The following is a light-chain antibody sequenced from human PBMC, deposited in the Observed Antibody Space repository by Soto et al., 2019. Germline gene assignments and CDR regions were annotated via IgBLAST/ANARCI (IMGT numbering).Light chain of an antibody. CDR2: AAS. CDR3: QQYNSQSWT. J-gene: IGKJ1*01. CDR1: QVIITS. Sequence: DIQLTQSPSFLSPSIGESVTIKCRASQVIITSLACDQVKPGKAPKLLIYAASTLESGVPSRFSATVSGTEFSLTITSLQPEDFETYYCQQYNSQSWTFGQGTKVDI. V-gene: IGKV1-9*01.